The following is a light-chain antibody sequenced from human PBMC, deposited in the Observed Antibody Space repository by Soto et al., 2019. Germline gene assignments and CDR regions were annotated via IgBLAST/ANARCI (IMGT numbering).Light chain of an antibody. Sequence: EIVCTQSPGTLSLSSGERATLSCRASQSVNSNYLTWYQQKPGLTPRLLIYGASSRATGIPDRFSGSGSGTDFTLTISSLQPEDFASYYCLQDYGDSWTFGQGTKVDIK. V-gene: IGKV3-20*01. CDR1: QSVNSNY. CDR3: LQDYGDSWT. CDR2: GAS. J-gene: IGKJ1*01.